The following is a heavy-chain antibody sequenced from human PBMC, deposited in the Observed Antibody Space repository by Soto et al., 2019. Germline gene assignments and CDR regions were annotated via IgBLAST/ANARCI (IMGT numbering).Heavy chain of an antibody. CDR2: IYYSGTT. Sequence: PSEILSLTCTVSGGSISGYYWNWIRQPPGKGLEWIGYIYYSGTTNYNPSLKSRVTISVDTSKNQFSLKLSSVTAADTAVFYCARAGVGSGSGTDYYYMDVWGKGTTVTVSS. V-gene: IGHV4-59*01. J-gene: IGHJ6*03. CDR1: GGSISGYY. CDR3: ARAGVGSGSGTDYYYMDV. D-gene: IGHD3-10*01.